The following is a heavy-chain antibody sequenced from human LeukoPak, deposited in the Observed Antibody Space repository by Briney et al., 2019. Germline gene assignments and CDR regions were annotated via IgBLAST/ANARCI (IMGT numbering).Heavy chain of an antibody. Sequence: SETLSLTCTVSGGSISSSSYYWGWIRQPPGKGLEWIGSIYYSGSTYYNPSLKSRVTISVDTSKNQFSLKLSSVTAADTAVYYCARGRLWFGNSWFDPWGQGTLVTVSS. J-gene: IGHJ5*02. D-gene: IGHD3-10*01. V-gene: IGHV4-39*01. CDR2: IYYSGST. CDR1: GGSISSSSYY. CDR3: ARGRLWFGNSWFDP.